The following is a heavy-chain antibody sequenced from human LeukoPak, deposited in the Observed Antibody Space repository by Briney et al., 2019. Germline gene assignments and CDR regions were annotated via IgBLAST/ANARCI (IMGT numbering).Heavy chain of an antibody. V-gene: IGHV1-8*02. CDR2: MNPNSGNT. Sequence: ASVKVSCKASGGTFSSYAISWVRQAPGQGLEWMGWMNPNSGNTGYAQKFQGRVTMTRNTSISTAYMELSSLRSEDTAVYYCARGEGSSGWYVDHDAFDIWGQGTMVTVSS. J-gene: IGHJ3*02. CDR3: ARGEGSSGWYVDHDAFDI. D-gene: IGHD6-19*01. CDR1: GGTFSSYA.